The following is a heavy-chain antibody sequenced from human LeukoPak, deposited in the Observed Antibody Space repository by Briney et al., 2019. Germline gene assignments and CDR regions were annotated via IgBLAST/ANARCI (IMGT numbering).Heavy chain of an antibody. D-gene: IGHD1-26*01. Sequence: PSQTLSLTCTVSGGSISSGGYYWSWIRQPPGKGLEWIGYIYHSGSTYYNPSLKSRVTISVDRSKNQFSLKLSSVTAADTAVYYCARHGSGSYDYWGQGTLVTVSS. V-gene: IGHV4-30-2*01. CDR2: IYHSGST. J-gene: IGHJ4*02. CDR3: ARHGSGSYDY. CDR1: GGSISSGGYY.